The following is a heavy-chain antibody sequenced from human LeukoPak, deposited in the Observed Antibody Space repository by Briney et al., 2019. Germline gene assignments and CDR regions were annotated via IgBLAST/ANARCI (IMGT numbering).Heavy chain of an antibody. V-gene: IGHV3-15*01. CDR2: VKSKNDGGTT. J-gene: IGHJ4*02. CDR1: GFTFSSYG. Sequence: GRSLRLSCAASGFTFSSYGMHWVRQAPGKGLEWVGRVKSKNDGGTTDYAAPVKGRFTISRDDSKDTLFLQMNSLKTEDTAVYYCTTYGSGNAHYWGQGTLVTVSS. D-gene: IGHD3-10*01. CDR3: TTYGSGNAHY.